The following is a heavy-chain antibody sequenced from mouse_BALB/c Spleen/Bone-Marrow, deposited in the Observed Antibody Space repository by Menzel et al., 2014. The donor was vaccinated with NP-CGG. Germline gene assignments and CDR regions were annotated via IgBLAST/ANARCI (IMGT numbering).Heavy chain of an antibody. V-gene: IGHV1-7*01. Sequence: VKLMESGAELAKPGASVKMSCKASGYTFTSYWMHWVKQRPGQGLEWIGYINPSTGYTEYNQKFKDKATLTADKSSSTAYMQLSSLTSEDSAVYYGARRGATAPPWLAYWGQGTLVTVSA. CDR1: GYTFTSYW. D-gene: IGHD1-2*01. CDR2: INPSTGYT. J-gene: IGHJ3*01. CDR3: ARRGATAPPWLAY.